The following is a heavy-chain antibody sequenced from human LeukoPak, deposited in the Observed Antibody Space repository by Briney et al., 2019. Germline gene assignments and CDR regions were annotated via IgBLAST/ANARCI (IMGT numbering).Heavy chain of an antibody. D-gene: IGHD3-16*01. Sequence: GGSLRLSCAASGFTFSAYDMHWVRQAPGKGLEWVAIIAYDGINKFYADSVKGRCTISRDNSRNTLYLVLNSPRTEDTAVYYCPKKGGREYDWGIDFWGQGTLVTVSS. V-gene: IGHV3-30*18. CDR2: IAYDGINK. CDR3: PKKGGREYDWGIDF. CDR1: GFTFSAYD. J-gene: IGHJ4*02.